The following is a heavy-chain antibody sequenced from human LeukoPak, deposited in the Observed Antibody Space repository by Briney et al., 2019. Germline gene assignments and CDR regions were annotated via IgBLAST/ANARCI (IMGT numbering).Heavy chain of an antibody. CDR1: GFTFCSYA. CDR3: AKDGYYYGSGSYYPLGY. V-gene: IGHV3-23*01. D-gene: IGHD3-10*01. J-gene: IGHJ4*02. CDR2: ISGSGGGT. Sequence: GGALRLSCAASGFTFCSYAMSWGRPAPGEGVGWVSAISGSGGGTYYADSVKGRFTISRDNSKNTLYLQMNSLRAEDTAVYYCAKDGYYYGSGSYYPLGYWGQGTLVTVSS.